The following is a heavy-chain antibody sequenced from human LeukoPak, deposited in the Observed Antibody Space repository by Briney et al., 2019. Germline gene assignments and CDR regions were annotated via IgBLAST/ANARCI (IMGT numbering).Heavy chain of an antibody. CDR3: TRSVRNGHIDY. D-gene: IGHD2-21*01. J-gene: IGHJ4*02. CDR2: MNPNSGNT. V-gene: IGHV1-8*01. Sequence: ASVKVSCKAAGYTFTSYDINWVRQATGQGLEWMGWMNPNSGNTGYAQKFQGRGTMTRSTSISKAYMELSSLRFEDTAVYYCTRSVRNGHIDYWGQGTLVTVSS. CDR1: GYTFTSYD.